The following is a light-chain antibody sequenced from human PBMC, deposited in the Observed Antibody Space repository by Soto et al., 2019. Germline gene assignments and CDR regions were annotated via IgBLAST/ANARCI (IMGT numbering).Light chain of an antibody. CDR3: SSYTSSSTGYV. Sequence: QSALTQPASVSGSPGQSITISCTGTSSDVGGYNYVSWYQQHPGKAPKLMIYEVSNRPSGVSNRFSGSKSGNTASLTISGLQAEDDADYYCSSYTSSSTGYVFGTGTKLTVL. J-gene: IGLJ1*01. CDR2: EVS. V-gene: IGLV2-14*01. CDR1: SSDVGGYNY.